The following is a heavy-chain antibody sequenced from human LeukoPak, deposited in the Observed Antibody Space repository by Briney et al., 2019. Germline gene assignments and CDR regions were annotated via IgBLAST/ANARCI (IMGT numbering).Heavy chain of an antibody. CDR2: ISGSGGST. D-gene: IGHD2-15*01. CDR1: GFTFSSYA. J-gene: IGHJ4*02. V-gene: IGHV3-23*01. Sequence: GGSLRLSCAASGFTFSSYATSWVRQAPGKGLEWVSAISGSGGSTYYADSVKGRFTISRDNSKNTLYLQMNSLRAEDAAVYYCANDPGPAATDYWGQGTLVTVSS. CDR3: ANDPGPAATDY.